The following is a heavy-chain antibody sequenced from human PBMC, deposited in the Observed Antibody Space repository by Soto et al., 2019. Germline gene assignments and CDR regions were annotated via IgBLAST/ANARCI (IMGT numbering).Heavy chain of an antibody. CDR3: ARGDYDFWSGYKYYFDD. D-gene: IGHD3-3*01. CDR1: GGSFSGYY. CDR2: INHSGST. Sequence: PSETLSLTCAVYGGSFSGYYWSWIRQPPGKGLEWIGEINHSGSTTYNPSLKSRVTISVDTSKNQFSLKLSSVTAADTAVYYCARGDYDFWSGYKYYFDDWGQGTLVTVSS. J-gene: IGHJ4*02. V-gene: IGHV4-34*01.